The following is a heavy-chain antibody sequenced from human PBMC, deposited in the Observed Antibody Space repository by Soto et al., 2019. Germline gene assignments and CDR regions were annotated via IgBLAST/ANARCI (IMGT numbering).Heavy chain of an antibody. CDR2: IIPIVGIV. CDR1: GDTFSSYS. Sequence: QVQLVQSGAEVKRPGSSVKVSCEASGDTFSSYSFSWVRLAPGQGLAWMGRIIPIVGIVDYAQKFKGRVTFAADKPTSTAYMELSGLRSEDTAVYYCPRHLSTYGTLPSHYQNGMDVWGHGTTVTASS. D-gene: IGHD3-10*01. J-gene: IGHJ6*02. CDR3: PRHLSTYGTLPSHYQNGMDV. V-gene: IGHV1-69*02.